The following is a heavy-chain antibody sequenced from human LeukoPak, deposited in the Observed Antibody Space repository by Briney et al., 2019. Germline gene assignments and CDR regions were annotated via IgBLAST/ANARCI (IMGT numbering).Heavy chain of an antibody. CDR3: AKDYWWNYDY. Sequence: PGRSLRLSCAASGFTFSDYAMHWVRQAPGKGLEWVAVISKDGSDKYYPGSVRGRFTISRDNSKNTIYLQMDNLRAEDTAIYYCAKDYWWNYDYWGQGTLVTVSS. D-gene: IGHD1-7*01. CDR2: ISKDGSDK. J-gene: IGHJ4*02. CDR1: GFTFSDYA. V-gene: IGHV3-30-3*01.